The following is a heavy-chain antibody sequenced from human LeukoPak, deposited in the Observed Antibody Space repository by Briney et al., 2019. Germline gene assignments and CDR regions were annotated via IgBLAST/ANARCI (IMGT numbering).Heavy chain of an antibody. Sequence: PGGSLRLSCAASGFTFSSYSMNWVRQAPGKGLEWVSSISSSSSYIYYADSVKGRFTISRDNAKNSLYLQMNSLRAEDTAVYYCARDPRGTNGLIHYWGQGTLVTVSS. D-gene: IGHD2-8*01. J-gene: IGHJ4*02. V-gene: IGHV3-21*01. CDR3: ARDPRGTNGLIHY. CDR2: ISSSSSYI. CDR1: GFTFSSYS.